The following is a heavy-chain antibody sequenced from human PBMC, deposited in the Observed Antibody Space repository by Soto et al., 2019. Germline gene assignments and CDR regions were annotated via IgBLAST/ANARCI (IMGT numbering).Heavy chain of an antibody. CDR2: IIPIFGTA. Sequence: GASVKVSCKASGDTFSGYAISWVRQAPGQGLEWMGGIIPIFGTANYAQKFQGRVTITADESTSTAYMELSSLRSEDTAVYYCAIRDPRGLCGGDCYKTPFFDYWGQGTLVPVSS. CDR3: AIRDPRGLCGGDCYKTPFFDY. CDR1: GDTFSGYA. J-gene: IGHJ4*02. V-gene: IGHV1-69*13. D-gene: IGHD2-21*02.